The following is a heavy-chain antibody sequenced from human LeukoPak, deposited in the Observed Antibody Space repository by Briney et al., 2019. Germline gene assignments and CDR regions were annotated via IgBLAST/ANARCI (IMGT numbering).Heavy chain of an antibody. D-gene: IGHD1-26*01. CDR1: GFTFSSYS. CDR3: ASLISIVGATN. J-gene: IGHJ4*02. CDR2: ISSSSSTI. V-gene: IGHV3-48*01. Sequence: GGSLRLSCAASGFTFSSYSMNWVRQAPGKGLEWVSYISSSSSTIYYADSVKGRFTISRDNAKNSLYLQMNSLRAEDTAVYYCASLISIVGATNWGQGTLATVSS.